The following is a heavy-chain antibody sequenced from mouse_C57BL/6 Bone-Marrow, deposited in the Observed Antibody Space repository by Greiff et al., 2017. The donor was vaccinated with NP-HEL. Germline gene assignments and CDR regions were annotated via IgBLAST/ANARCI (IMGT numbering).Heavy chain of an antibody. CDR1: GFTFSDYY. CDR2: ISNGGGST. V-gene: IGHV5-12*01. J-gene: IGHJ1*03. Sequence: EVMLVESGGGLVQPGGSLKLSCAASGFTFSDYYMYWVRQTPEKRLEWVAYISNGGGSTYYPDTVKGRFTISRDNAKNTLYLQMSRLKSEDTAMYYCARQGVKYFDVWGTGTTVTVSS. D-gene: IGHD2-2*01. CDR3: ARQGVKYFDV.